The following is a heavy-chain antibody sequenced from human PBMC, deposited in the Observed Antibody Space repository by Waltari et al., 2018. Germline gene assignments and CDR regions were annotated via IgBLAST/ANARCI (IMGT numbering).Heavy chain of an antibody. Sequence: QVQLQESGPGLVKPSETLSLTCTVSGGSISSYYWSWIRQPPGKGLEWIGYIYYSGSTNYNPSLKSRVTISVDTSKNQFSLKLSSVTAADTAVYYCARGPVGLYFGWGQGTLVTVSS. D-gene: IGHD3-10*01. V-gene: IGHV4-59*01. CDR2: IYYSGST. CDR3: ARGPVGLYFG. J-gene: IGHJ4*02. CDR1: GGSISSYY.